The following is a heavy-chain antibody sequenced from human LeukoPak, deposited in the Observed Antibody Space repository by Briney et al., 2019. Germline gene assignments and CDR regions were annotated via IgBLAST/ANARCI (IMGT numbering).Heavy chain of an antibody. V-gene: IGHV1-2*02. CDR1: GYTFTGNY. D-gene: IGHD3-3*01. Sequence: ASVKVSGKAYGYTFTGNYMHWVRQAPGQGLEWMGWINPNSGGTNYEQKVQGRVTMTRDTSISTAYMELSRLRSDDTAVYYCARGSPGAYYYDFWSGYYTPIDYWGQGTLVTVSS. J-gene: IGHJ4*02. CDR3: ARGSPGAYYYDFWSGYYTPIDY. CDR2: INPNSGGT.